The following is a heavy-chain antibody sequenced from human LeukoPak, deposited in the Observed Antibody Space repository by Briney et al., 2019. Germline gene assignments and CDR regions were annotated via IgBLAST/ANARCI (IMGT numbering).Heavy chain of an antibody. Sequence: PGGSLRLSCAASGFTFSGSAMHWVRQASGKGLEWVGRIRSKANSYATAYAASVKGRFSISRDDSKNTLYLQMNTLKTEDTAVYYCTTYNRFDAFDIWGQGTMVTVSS. CDR1: GFTFSGSA. J-gene: IGHJ3*02. V-gene: IGHV3-73*01. CDR3: TTYNRFDAFDI. CDR2: IRSKANSYAT. D-gene: IGHD3-16*02.